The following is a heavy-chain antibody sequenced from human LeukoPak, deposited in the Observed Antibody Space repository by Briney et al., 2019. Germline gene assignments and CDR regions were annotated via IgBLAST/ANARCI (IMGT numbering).Heavy chain of an antibody. CDR1: GFTFSSYW. V-gene: IGHV3-7*03. J-gene: IGHJ4*02. D-gene: IGHD2-15*01. CDR3: ARAPYCIGGSCRFDY. CDR2: IKQDGSEK. Sequence: PGGSLRLSCAASGFTFSSYWMSWVRQAPGKGLEWGANIKQDGSEKYYVDSVKGRFTISRDNAKNSLYLQMNSLRAEDTAVYYCARAPYCIGGSCRFDYWGQGTLVTVSS.